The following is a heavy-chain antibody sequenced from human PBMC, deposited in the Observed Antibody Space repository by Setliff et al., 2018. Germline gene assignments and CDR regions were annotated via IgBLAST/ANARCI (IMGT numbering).Heavy chain of an antibody. CDR2: IYWNDEK. Sequence: GSGPTLVNPTQTLTLTYTFSGFSLSTSLVGVGWIRQPPGKALEWLALIYWNDEKRYSPSLKSRLTITKDTSKNQVVLTMTNMDPVDTATYYCAHIAGGGNSPRHDYWGQGTLVTVSS. V-gene: IGHV2-5*01. J-gene: IGHJ4*02. D-gene: IGHD2-21*01. CDR3: AHIAGGGNSPRHDY. CDR1: GFSLSTSLVG.